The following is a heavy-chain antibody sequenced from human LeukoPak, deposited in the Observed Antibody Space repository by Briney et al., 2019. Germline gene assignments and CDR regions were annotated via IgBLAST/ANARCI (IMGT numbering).Heavy chain of an antibody. J-gene: IGHJ4*02. CDR3: ATLVKTGEGGRRYFDH. Sequence: PGGSLRLSCAASGFTFSSYAMSWVHQAPGKGLEWVAFIYKDENDKGYADSVKGRFTISRDNSNNMLYLQMNSLRADDAAVYYCATLVKTGEGGRRYFDHWGQGTLLNVSS. D-gene: IGHD7-27*01. V-gene: IGHV3-30*02. CDR1: GFTFSSYA. CDR2: IYKDENDK.